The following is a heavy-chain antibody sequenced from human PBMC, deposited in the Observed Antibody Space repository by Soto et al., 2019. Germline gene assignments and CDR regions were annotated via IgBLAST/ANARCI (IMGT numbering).Heavy chain of an antibody. CDR1: GFTFSSYS. CDR3: ARDSLNYGDFTPANF. D-gene: IGHD4-17*01. Sequence: EVQLVESGGGLVKPGGSQRLSCAASGFTFSSYSMNWVRQAPGKGLEWVSSISSSSSYIYYADSVKGRFTISRDNAKNSLYLQMNSLRAEDTAVYYCARDSLNYGDFTPANFWGQGTLVTVSS. CDR2: ISSSSSYI. J-gene: IGHJ4*02. V-gene: IGHV3-21*01.